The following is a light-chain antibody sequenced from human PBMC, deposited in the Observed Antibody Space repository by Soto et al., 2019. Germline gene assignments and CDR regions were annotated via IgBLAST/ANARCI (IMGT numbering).Light chain of an antibody. CDR2: GAS. V-gene: IGKV3-15*01. J-gene: IGKJ5*01. CDR3: QQYNEWPST. CDR1: QNVRSN. Sequence: EIVMTQSPATLSVSPGERATLSCRASQNVRSNLAWYQQKAGQAPRILINGASTRATGIPVRFSGSGSGTEFTLTISSLESEDFAVYYCQQYNEWPSTFGQGTRLESK.